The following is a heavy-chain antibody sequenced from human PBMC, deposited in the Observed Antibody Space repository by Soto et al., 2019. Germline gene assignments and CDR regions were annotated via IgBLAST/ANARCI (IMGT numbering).Heavy chain of an antibody. V-gene: IGHV3-33*01. CDR1: GFTFRNHG. D-gene: IGHD1-1*01. CDR3: ARWSNNKVVDP. J-gene: IGHJ5*02. CDR2: IWYDGSEK. Sequence: QVQLVESGGGVVQPGRSLRLSCEGSGFTFRNHGMHWIRQSPGKGLEWLAVIWYDGSEKYYADSVKGRFTISRDNSKNTLYLQMNRLKVEDTAIYYCARWSNNKVVDPCVQGTGVSVS.